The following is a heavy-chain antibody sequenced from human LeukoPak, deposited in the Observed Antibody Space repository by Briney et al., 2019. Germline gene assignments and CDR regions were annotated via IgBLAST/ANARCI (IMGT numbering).Heavy chain of an antibody. CDR3: ARDQRWNILTGYYHYYYYGMDV. CDR1: GFTFSSYW. V-gene: IGHV3-7*03. D-gene: IGHD3-9*01. CDR2: IKQDGSEK. J-gene: IGHJ6*04. Sequence: PGGSLRLSCAASGFTFSSYWMSWVRQAPGKGLEWVANIKQDGSEKYHVDSVKGRFTISRDNAKNSLYLQMNSLRAEDTAVYYCARDQRWNILTGYYHYYYYGMDVWGKGTTVTVSS.